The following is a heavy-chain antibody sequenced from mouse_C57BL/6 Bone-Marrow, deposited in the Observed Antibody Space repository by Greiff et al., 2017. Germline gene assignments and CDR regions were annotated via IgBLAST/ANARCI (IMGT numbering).Heavy chain of an antibody. CDR1: GYTFTSYW. D-gene: IGHD2-4*01. Sequence: VQLQQPGAELVKPGASVKLSCKASGYTFTSYWMHWVKQRPGQGLEWIGMIHPNSGSTNYNEKFKSKATLTVDKSSSTAYMQLSSLTSEDSAVYYCARSGTIYYDYDDYAMDYWGQGTSVTVSS. CDR2: IHPNSGST. V-gene: IGHV1-64*01. J-gene: IGHJ4*01. CDR3: ARSGTIYYDYDDYAMDY.